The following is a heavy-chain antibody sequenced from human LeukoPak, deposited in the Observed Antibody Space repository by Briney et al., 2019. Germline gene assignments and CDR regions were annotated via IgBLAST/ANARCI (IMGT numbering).Heavy chain of an antibody. CDR3: SRITTNGYFEY. D-gene: IGHD1-1*01. Sequence: GGSLRLSCSASGFTFSSFWMGWVRQAPGKGLEWVASIRWDDERHHVDSVTGRFSVSRDNAKNSLYLQMNSLRAGDTAVYFCSRITTNGYFEYWGQGALVTVSS. CDR2: IRWDDER. J-gene: IGHJ4*02. V-gene: IGHV3-7*01. CDR1: GFTFSSFW.